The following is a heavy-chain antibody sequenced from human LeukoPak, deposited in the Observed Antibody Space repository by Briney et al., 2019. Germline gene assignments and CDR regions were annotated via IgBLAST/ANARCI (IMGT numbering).Heavy chain of an antibody. D-gene: IGHD5-18*01. CDR1: GFDFSSNW. J-gene: IGHJ4*02. V-gene: IGHV3-74*01. Sequence: GGSLRLSCAASGFDFSSNWMHWVRHAPGQGLVWVSRIKGDGISTNYADSVKGRFTISRDIAKNTLYLQMNSLRAEDTAVYYCARDVNSYAHCGHWGQGTLVTVSS. CDR3: ARDVNSYAHCGH. CDR2: IKGDGIST.